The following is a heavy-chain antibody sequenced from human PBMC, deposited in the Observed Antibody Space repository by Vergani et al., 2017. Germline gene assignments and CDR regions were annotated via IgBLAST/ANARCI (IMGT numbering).Heavy chain of an antibody. J-gene: IGHJ3*01. CDR3: TKGSVYCHDSAGHGYDPYTGFDL. Sequence: EVDLVESGGGLAQPGGSLRLSCEASGITFWKFGMHWVRQGPGKGLEWVSGISWNSGAVDYADSVRGRFTISRDNAKNSLFLEMNSLRFEDTAVYFCTKGSVYCHDSAGHGYDPYTGFDLWGQGTLVTVSS. D-gene: IGHD5-12*01. V-gene: IGHV3-9*01. CDR1: GITFWKFG. CDR2: ISWNSGAV.